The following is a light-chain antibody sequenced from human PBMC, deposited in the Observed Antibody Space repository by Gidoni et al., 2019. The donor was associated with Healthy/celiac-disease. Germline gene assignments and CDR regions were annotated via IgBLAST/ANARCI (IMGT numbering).Light chain of an antibody. CDR1: SSDVGGYNY. V-gene: IGLV2-14*01. CDR3: SSYTSSSTLEV. CDR2: DVS. Sequence: QSALTQPASVSGSPGQSIPIPCTGTSSDVGGYNYVSWYQQHPGKAPKRMIYDVSNRPSGVSNRFSGSKSGNTASLTISGLQAEDEADYYCSSYTSSSTLEVFGGGTKLTVL. J-gene: IGLJ3*02.